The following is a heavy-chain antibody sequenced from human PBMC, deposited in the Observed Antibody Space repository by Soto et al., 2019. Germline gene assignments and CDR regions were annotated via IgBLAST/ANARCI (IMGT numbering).Heavy chain of an antibody. V-gene: IGHV3-30-3*01. Sequence: QVLLVESGGGVVQPGRSVRLSCAASGFAFNRYSMYLVRQTPGKGLEWGAFISKDGSNKKYSDYVKGRFTISRDNSKNALYLQRNSLRGDDTAVYYCARDYYDGRGSYFVSYFDFWGQGALVTVSS. D-gene: IGHD3-22*01. CDR3: ARDYYDGRGSYFVSYFDF. J-gene: IGHJ4*02. CDR2: ISKDGSNK. CDR1: GFAFNRYS.